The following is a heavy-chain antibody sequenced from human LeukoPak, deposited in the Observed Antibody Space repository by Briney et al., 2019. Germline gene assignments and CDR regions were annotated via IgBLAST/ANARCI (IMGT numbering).Heavy chain of an antibody. CDR1: GYTLTELS. J-gene: IGHJ5*02. CDR2: FDPKDGET. Sequence: GSSVKVSCKVSGYTLTELSMHWVRQAPGKGLEWMGGFDPKDGETIYAQKFQGRVTMTEDTYTDTAYMELSSPRSEDTAVYDCARGAPNWNYVGRRGVWFDPWGQRTLVTVSS. CDR3: ARGAPNWNYVGRRGVWFDP. V-gene: IGHV1-24*01. D-gene: IGHD1-7*01.